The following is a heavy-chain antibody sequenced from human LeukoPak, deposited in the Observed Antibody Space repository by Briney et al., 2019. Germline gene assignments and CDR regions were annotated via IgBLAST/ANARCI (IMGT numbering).Heavy chain of an antibody. Sequence: SETLSLTCTVSGGSISSGGYYWSWIRQHPGKGLEWIGYIYYSGSTYYNPSLKSRVTISVDTSKNQFSLKLSSVTAADTAVYYCARSGLGDYVWGSYRQEHDYLDYWGQGTLVTVSS. J-gene: IGHJ4*02. V-gene: IGHV4-31*03. D-gene: IGHD3-16*02. CDR1: GGSISSGGYY. CDR2: IYYSGST. CDR3: ARSGLGDYVWGSYRQEHDYLDY.